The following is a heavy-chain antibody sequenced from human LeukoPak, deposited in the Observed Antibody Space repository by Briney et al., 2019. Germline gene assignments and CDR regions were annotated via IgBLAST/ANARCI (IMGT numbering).Heavy chain of an antibody. Sequence: GESLKISCKGSGYSFTSYWIGWVRQMPGKGLEWMGIIYPGDSDTRYSPSFQGQVTISADKSISTAYLQWSSLKASDTAMYYCARERGYSGYEYYYYYGMDVWGQGTRSPSP. CDR2: IYPGDSDT. CDR1: GYSFTSYW. D-gene: IGHD5-12*01. V-gene: IGHV5-51*01. CDR3: ARERGYSGYEYYYYYGMDV. J-gene: IGHJ6*02.